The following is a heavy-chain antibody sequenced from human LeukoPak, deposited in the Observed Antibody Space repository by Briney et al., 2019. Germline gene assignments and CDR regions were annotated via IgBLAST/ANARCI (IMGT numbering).Heavy chain of an antibody. J-gene: IGHJ5*02. CDR1: GFTFSSYA. Sequence: TGGSQRLSCAASGFTFSSYAMSWVRQAPGKGLEWVSAISGSGGSTYYADSVKGRFTISRDNSKNTLYLQMNSLRAEDTAVYYCAKDGYCSGGSCFNWFDPWGQGTLVTVSS. D-gene: IGHD2-15*01. V-gene: IGHV3-23*01. CDR3: AKDGYCSGGSCFNWFDP. CDR2: ISGSGGST.